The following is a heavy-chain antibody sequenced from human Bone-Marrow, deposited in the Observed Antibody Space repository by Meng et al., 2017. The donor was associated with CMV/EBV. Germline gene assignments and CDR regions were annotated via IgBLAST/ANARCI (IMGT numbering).Heavy chain of an antibody. D-gene: IGHD5-12*01. CDR1: GGSFSGYY. V-gene: IGHV4-34*01. J-gene: IGHJ4*02. Sequence: SETLSLTCAVYGGSFSGYYWSWIRQPPGKGLEWIGEINHSGSTNYNPSLKSRVTISVDTSKNQFSLKLSSVTAADTAVYYCARAPGYDHWDYWGQGNRVNGAS. CDR3: ARAPGYDHWDY. CDR2: INHSGST.